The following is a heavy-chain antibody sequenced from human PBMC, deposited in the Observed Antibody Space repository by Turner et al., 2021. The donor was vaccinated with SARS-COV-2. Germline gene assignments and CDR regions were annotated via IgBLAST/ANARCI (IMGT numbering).Heavy chain of an antibody. Sequence: QVQLVESGGGVVPPGRSLRLSCAASGFTFSSYGIHWVRQAPGKGLEWVAVIWYDGSNKYYADSVKGRFTISRDNSKNTLYLQMNSLRAEDTAVYYCAREGQWQVLDAFDIWGQGTTVTVS. D-gene: IGHD6-19*01. CDR3: AREGQWQVLDAFDI. J-gene: IGHJ3*02. V-gene: IGHV3-33*01. CDR2: IWYDGSNK. CDR1: GFTFSSYG.